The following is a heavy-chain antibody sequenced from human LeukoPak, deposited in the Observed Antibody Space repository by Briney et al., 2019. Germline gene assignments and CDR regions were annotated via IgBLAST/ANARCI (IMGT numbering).Heavy chain of an antibody. CDR3: ARDHTVDGLVFDY. J-gene: IGHJ4*02. CDR1: GFTFSDFW. D-gene: IGHD6-19*01. V-gene: IGHV3-7*01. Sequence: GGSLRLSCAASGFTFSDFWMNWVRQAPGKGLEWVASIKQDGSEKYYVDSGKGRLSISRDNAKNSLHLQMNSLRAEDTAVYYCARDHTVDGLVFDYWGQGILVTVSS. CDR2: IKQDGSEK.